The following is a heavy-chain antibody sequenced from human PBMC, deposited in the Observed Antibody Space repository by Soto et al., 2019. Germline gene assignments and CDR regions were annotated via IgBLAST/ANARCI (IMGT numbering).Heavy chain of an antibody. CDR1: GFTFSSYA. J-gene: IGHJ6*02. D-gene: IGHD5-18*01. CDR2: ISSNGGST. V-gene: IGHV3-64D*06. CDR3: VKGDTAMATAGYYYGMDV. Sequence: GGSLRLSCSASGFTFSSYAMHWVRQAPGKGLEHVSAISSNGGSTYYADSVKGRFTISRDNSKNTLYLQMSSLRAEDTAVYYCVKGDTAMATAGYYYGMDVWGQGTTVTVSS.